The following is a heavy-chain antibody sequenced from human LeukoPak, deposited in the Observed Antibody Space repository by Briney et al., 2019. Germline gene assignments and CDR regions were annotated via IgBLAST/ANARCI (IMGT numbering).Heavy chain of an antibody. CDR1: GFTFDDYA. D-gene: IGHD6-19*01. V-gene: IGHV3-43D*03. CDR3: AKGLEYSSGWNPAEYFQH. Sequence: GGSLRLSCAASGFTFDDYAMHWVRQAPGKGLEWVSLISWDGGSTYYADSVKGRFTISRDNSKNSLYLQMNSLRAEDTALYYCAKGLEYSSGWNPAEYFQHWGQGTLVTVSS. J-gene: IGHJ1*01. CDR2: ISWDGGST.